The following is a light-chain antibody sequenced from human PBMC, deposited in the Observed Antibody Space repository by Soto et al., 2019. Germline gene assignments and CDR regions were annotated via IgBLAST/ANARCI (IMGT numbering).Light chain of an antibody. CDR2: STN. CDR1: TSNIGGTSNIGSDY. CDR3: AVWDDTVSGWV. V-gene: IGLV1-47*02. J-gene: IGLJ3*02. Sequence: QSVLTQPPSASGTPGQRVTISCSGSTSNIGGTSNIGSDYVYWYQQLPGTAPKLLIYSTNQRPSGVPDRISGSKSGTSATLAISGLRFEDEADYYCAVWDDTVSGWVFGGGTKVTVL.